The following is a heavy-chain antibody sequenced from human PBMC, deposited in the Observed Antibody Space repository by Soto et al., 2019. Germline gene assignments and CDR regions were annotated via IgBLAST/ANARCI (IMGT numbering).Heavy chain of an antibody. CDR2: ISGSGGST. D-gene: IGHD3-22*01. CDR1: GFTFSSYA. Sequence: GGSLRLSCAASGFTFSSYAMSWVRQAPGKGLEWVSAISGSGGSTYYADSVKGRFTISRDNSKSTLYLQMNSLRAEDTAVYYCAKVTARGYRPDAFDIWGQGTMVTVSS. CDR3: AKVTARGYRPDAFDI. J-gene: IGHJ3*02. V-gene: IGHV3-23*01.